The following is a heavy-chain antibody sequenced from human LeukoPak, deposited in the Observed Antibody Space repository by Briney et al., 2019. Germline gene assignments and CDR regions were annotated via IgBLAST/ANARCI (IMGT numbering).Heavy chain of an antibody. Sequence: PGGSLRLSCAASGFTFSSYWMSWVRQAPGKGLEWVANIKQDGSEKYYVDSVKGRFTISSDNSKNTLYLQMNSLRAEDTAVYYCARASAYIVVVPAAITAFDIWGQGTMVTVSS. J-gene: IGHJ3*02. CDR3: ARASAYIVVVPAAITAFDI. V-gene: IGHV3-7*03. CDR1: GFTFSSYW. D-gene: IGHD2-2*02. CDR2: IKQDGSEK.